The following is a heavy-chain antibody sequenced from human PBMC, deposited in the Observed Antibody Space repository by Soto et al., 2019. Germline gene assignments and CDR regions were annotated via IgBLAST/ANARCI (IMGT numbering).Heavy chain of an antibody. CDR2: ISSSGSTI. Sequence: QVQLVESGGGLVKPGGSLRLSCAASGFTFSDYYMSWIRQAPGKGLEWVSYISSSGSTIYYADSVKGRFTISKYNAKNSLYLQMNSLRAEETAVYYCGRDGAAAGSPYYYYYYYMDVWGKGTTVTVSS. CDR1: GFTFSDYY. D-gene: IGHD6-13*01. CDR3: GRDGAAAGSPYYYYYYYMDV. J-gene: IGHJ6*03. V-gene: IGHV3-11*01.